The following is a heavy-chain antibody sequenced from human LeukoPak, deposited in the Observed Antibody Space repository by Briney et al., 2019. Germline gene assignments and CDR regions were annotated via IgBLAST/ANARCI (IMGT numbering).Heavy chain of an antibody. J-gene: IGHJ5*02. Sequence: GGSLRLSCAASGFTFSSYGMHWVRQAPGKGLEWVAVISYDGSNKYYADSVKGRFTISRDNSKNTLYLQTNSLRAEDTAVYYCAKMNYYDSSGPTGGWFDPWGQGTLVTVSS. CDR1: GFTFSSYG. D-gene: IGHD3-22*01. V-gene: IGHV3-30*18. CDR2: ISYDGSNK. CDR3: AKMNYYDSSGPTGGWFDP.